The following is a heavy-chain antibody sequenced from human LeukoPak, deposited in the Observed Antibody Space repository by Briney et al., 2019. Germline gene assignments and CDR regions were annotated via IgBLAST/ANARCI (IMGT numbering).Heavy chain of an antibody. Sequence: GGSLRLSCAASGLTFSSYSMNWVRQAPGKGLEWVSSISSSSSYIYYADSVKGRFTISRDNAKNSLYLQMNSLRAEDTAVYYCARDDGSSWHNAFDIWGQGTMVTVSS. D-gene: IGHD6-13*01. V-gene: IGHV3-21*01. CDR1: GLTFSSYS. CDR3: ARDDGSSWHNAFDI. J-gene: IGHJ3*02. CDR2: ISSSSSYI.